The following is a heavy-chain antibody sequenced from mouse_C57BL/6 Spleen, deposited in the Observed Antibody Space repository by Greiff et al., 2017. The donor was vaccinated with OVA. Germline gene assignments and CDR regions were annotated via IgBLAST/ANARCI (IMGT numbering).Heavy chain of an antibody. CDR2: ISSGSSTI. V-gene: IGHV5-17*01. Sequence: EVKLMESGGGLVKPGGSLKLSCAASGFTFSDYGMHWVRQAPEKGLEWVAYISSGSSTIYYADTVKGRFTISRANAKNTLFLQMTSLRAEDTAMYYCARKEIYGNYPLYAMDYWGQGTSVTVSS. D-gene: IGHD2-1*01. CDR1: GFTFSDYG. J-gene: IGHJ4*01. CDR3: ARKEIYGNYPLYAMDY.